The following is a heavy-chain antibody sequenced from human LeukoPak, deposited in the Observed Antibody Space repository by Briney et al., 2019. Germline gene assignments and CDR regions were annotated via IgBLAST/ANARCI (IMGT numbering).Heavy chain of an antibody. J-gene: IGHJ4*02. CDR1: GYTFTSYY. CDR3: ASCYSSGCREIDY. Sequence: GASVKVSCKASGYTFTSYYMHWVRQAPGQGLEWMGIINPSGGSTSYAQKFQGRVTMTRDTSTSTVYMELSSQRSEDTAVYYCASCYSSGCREIDYWGQGTLVTVSS. V-gene: IGHV1-46*01. D-gene: IGHD6-19*01. CDR2: INPSGGST.